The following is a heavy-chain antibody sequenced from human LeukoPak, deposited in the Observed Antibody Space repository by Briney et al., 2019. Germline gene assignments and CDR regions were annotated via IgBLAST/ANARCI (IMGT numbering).Heavy chain of an antibody. CDR3: AKAGGGGAFDI. CDR1: GFTFSSYA. CDR2: ISGSGGST. D-gene: IGHD3-10*01. J-gene: IGHJ3*02. V-gene: IGHV3-23*01. Sequence: GGSLRLSCSASGFTFSSYAISWVRQASGKWLEWVSAISGSGGSTYYTDSVKGRFTISIDNSKNTLYLQMNSMRAEDTVVYYCAKAGGGGAFDIWGQGTMVTVSS.